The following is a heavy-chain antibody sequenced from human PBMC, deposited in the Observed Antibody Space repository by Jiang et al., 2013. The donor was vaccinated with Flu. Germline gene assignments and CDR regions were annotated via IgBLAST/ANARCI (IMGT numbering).Heavy chain of an antibody. CDR2: ISSSGGYV. D-gene: IGHD3-3*01. V-gene: IGHV3-11*06. Sequence: QLVESGEAWSSLRSLKISCAGSGFTFSDHYMSWIRQAPGKGLEWVSYISSSGGYVKYADSVKGRSTISRDNARNSLYLQMNSLRAEDTAVYYCARTVSYSDYWSGYSGGDAFDIWGQGTLVTVSS. CDR1: GFTFSDHY. J-gene: IGHJ3*02. CDR3: ARTVSYSDYWSGYSGGDAFDI.